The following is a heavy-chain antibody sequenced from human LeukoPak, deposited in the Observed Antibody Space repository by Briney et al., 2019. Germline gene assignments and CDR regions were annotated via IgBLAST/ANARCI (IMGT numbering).Heavy chain of an antibody. J-gene: IGHJ4*02. Sequence: GSSVKVSCKASGGTFSSYAISWVRQAPGQGLEWMGIINPSGGTSYAQKLQGRITMTRDTSTSTLYMELSSLRSEDTAVYYCAREGVAGTGLDYWGQGTLVTVSS. CDR1: GGTFSSYA. CDR2: INPSGGT. CDR3: AREGVAGTGLDY. D-gene: IGHD6-13*01. V-gene: IGHV1-46*01.